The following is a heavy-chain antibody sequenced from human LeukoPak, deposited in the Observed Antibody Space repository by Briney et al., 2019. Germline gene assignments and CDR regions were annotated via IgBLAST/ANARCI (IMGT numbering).Heavy chain of an antibody. CDR2: FNPNSGGT. J-gene: IGHJ4*02. V-gene: IGHV1-2*02. CDR3: ARAHVRVLGVWSGYYLFGY. CDR1: GYTFNHYF. D-gene: IGHD3-3*01. Sequence: ASVKVSCKASGYTFNHYFMHWVRQAPGQGLEWMGWFNPNSGGTNYAQTFQGRVTMTRGTSISTAYMELSRLTSDDTAVYYCARAHVRVLGVWSGYYLFGYWGQGTLVTVSS.